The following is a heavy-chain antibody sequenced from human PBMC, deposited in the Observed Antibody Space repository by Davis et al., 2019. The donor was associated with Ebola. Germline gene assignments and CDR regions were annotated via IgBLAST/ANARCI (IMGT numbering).Heavy chain of an antibody. V-gene: IGHV4-34*01. CDR2: VNHGGIT. CDR3: ARGWDSSGWQN. J-gene: IGHJ4*02. Sequence: SETLSLTCAVYGGSFSSYYWTWIRQPPGKGLEWLGQVNHGGITHYIPSLKSRVSISLDASKNQCSLRLTSVTAADSAVYYCARGWDSSGWQNWGQGTLVTVSS. CDR1: GGSFSSYY. D-gene: IGHD6-19*01.